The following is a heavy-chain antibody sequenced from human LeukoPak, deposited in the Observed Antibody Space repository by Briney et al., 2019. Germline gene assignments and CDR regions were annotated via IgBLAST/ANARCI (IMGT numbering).Heavy chain of an antibody. D-gene: IGHD3-22*01. Sequence: GGSLRLSCAASGFTFSSYAMHWVRQAPGKGLEWVAVISYDGSNKYYADSVKGRFTISRDNSKNTLYLQMNSLRAEDTAVYYCARPVVTGGYYYYYMDVWGKGTTVTVSS. CDR2: ISYDGSNK. J-gene: IGHJ6*03. V-gene: IGHV3-30*04. CDR3: ARPVVTGGYYYYYMDV. CDR1: GFTFSSYA.